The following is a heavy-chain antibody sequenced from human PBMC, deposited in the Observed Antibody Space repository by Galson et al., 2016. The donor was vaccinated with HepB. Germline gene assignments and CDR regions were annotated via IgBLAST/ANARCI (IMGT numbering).Heavy chain of an antibody. V-gene: IGHV3-7*04. CDR1: GFTFSSYW. CDR2: IKHDGSEK. CDR3: ARHGDNWYDPDC. J-gene: IGHJ4*02. Sequence: SLRLSCAASGFTFSSYWMPWVRQAPGKGLEWVAHIKHDGSEKYYVDSVRGRFTISRDNTKNSVYLQLNSLRADDTAVYYCARHGDNWYDPDCWGQGTLVTVPP. D-gene: IGHD1-1*01.